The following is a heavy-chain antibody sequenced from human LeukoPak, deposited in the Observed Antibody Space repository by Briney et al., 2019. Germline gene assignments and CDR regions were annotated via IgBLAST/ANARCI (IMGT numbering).Heavy chain of an antibody. V-gene: IGHV3-53*01. CDR1: GFTVSTYY. CDR2: IYSGGST. Sequence: GGSLRLSCAASGFTVSTYYMTWVRQAPGKGLECVSVIYSGGSTYYADSVKGRFTVSRDNSKNTLYLQMNSLRAEDTAMYYCARGLGYCTSTTCLLPFDCWGQGTLVTVSS. D-gene: IGHD2-2*01. J-gene: IGHJ4*02. CDR3: ARGLGYCTSTTCLLPFDC.